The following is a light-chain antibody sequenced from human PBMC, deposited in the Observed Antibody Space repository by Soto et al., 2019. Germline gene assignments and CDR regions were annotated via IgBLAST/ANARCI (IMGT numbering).Light chain of an antibody. Sequence: QSVVIQPPSLSGTPGQRITISCSGSSSNIGTHYVYWYQQVSGSAPKVVIHANHQRPSGVPDRFSGSKSGTSATLAISGLQSEDEAEYYCAVWDEGLNGPGMLFGGGTKLTVL. CDR1: SSNIGTHY. V-gene: IGLV1-47*02. J-gene: IGLJ2*01. CDR3: AVWDEGLNGPGML. CDR2: ANH.